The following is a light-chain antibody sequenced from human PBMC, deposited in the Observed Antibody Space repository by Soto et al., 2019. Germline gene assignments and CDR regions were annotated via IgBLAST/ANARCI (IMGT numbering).Light chain of an antibody. V-gene: IGKV3-11*01. CDR1: QSVSSY. CDR3: QHFKSFPIT. J-gene: IGKJ5*01. Sequence: IVLTQSPATLSLSPGERATLSCRASQSVSSYLAWYQQKPGQAPRLLIYDASNRATGIPARFSGSGSGTDFTLTISCLQSEDFATYYCQHFKSFPITFGQGTRLEIK. CDR2: DAS.